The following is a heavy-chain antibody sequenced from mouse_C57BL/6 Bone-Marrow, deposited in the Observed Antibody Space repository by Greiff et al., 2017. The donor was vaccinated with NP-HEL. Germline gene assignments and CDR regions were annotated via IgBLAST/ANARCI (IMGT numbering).Heavy chain of an antibody. J-gene: IGHJ3*01. Sequence: QVQLQQPGAELVMPGASVKLSCKASDYTFTSYWMHWVKQRPGQGLEWIGEIDPSDSYTNYNQKFKGKSTLTVDKSSSTAYMQLSSLTSEDSAVYYCARWGYYYGSSPWGQGTLVTVSA. V-gene: IGHV1-69*01. CDR1: DYTFTSYW. CDR3: ARWGYYYGSSP. CDR2: IDPSDSYT. D-gene: IGHD1-1*01.